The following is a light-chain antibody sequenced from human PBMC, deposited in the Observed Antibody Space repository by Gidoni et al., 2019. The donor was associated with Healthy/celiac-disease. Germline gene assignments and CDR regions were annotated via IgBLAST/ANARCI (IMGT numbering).Light chain of an antibody. CDR2: DAS. Sequence: EIVLTQSPATLALSRGERATLSCRASQSVSSYLAWYQQKPGKAPRLLIYDASNRATGIPPRFSGSGSGTDFTLNISSLEPEDFAVYYCQQRSNWPWTCGQGTKVEIK. V-gene: IGKV3-11*01. CDR1: QSVSSY. CDR3: QQRSNWPWT. J-gene: IGKJ1*01.